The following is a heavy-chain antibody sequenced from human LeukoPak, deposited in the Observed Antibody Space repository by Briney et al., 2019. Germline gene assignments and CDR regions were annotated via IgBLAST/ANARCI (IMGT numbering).Heavy chain of an antibody. J-gene: IGHJ4*02. CDR3: ARAEKCTNGVCGLTGIDY. CDR2: INPNSGGT. Sequence: ASVKVSSKASAYTFTGYYLHWVRQAPGQGLEWMGRINPNSGGTNYAQRFQGRVTMTRDTSISTAYMELSGLRSDDTAVYYCARAEKCTNGVCGLTGIDYWGQGTLVTVSS. V-gene: IGHV1-2*06. CDR1: AYTFTGYY. D-gene: IGHD2-8*01.